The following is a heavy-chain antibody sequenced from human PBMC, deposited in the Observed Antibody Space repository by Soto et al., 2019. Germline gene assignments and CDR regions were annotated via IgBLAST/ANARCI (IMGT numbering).Heavy chain of an antibody. D-gene: IGHD3-10*01. CDR2: FYYSGST. CDR1: GSSITSYY. V-gene: IGHV4-59*08. Sequence: SGTLSLTCTILGSSITSYYWRWICQPPGNGLEWIGYFYYSGSTNYNPSLKSRVTISVDTSKNQFSLKLNSMTAADTAVYYCARHNYGSGSTYFDYWGQGTLVTVS. J-gene: IGHJ4*02. CDR3: ARHNYGSGSTYFDY.